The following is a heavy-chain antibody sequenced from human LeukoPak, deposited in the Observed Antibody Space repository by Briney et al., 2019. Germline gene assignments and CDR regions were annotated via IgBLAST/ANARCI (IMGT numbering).Heavy chain of an antibody. V-gene: IGHV3-7*01. D-gene: IGHD3-10*01. J-gene: IGHJ5*02. CDR1: GFRFSDYW. Sequence: VGSLRLSCAASGFRFSDYWMSWVRQTPGKGLEWVANIKQDGSETHYADSVMGRFTISRDNARNTLYLQMSSLRAEDTAVYYCARDERLWFGESEFDNWGQGNLVTVSS. CDR3: ARDERLWFGESEFDN. CDR2: IKQDGSET.